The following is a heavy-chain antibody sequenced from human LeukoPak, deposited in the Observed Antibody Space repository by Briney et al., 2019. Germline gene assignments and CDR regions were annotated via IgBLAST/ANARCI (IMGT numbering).Heavy chain of an antibody. V-gene: IGHV3-74*01. CDR2: INADGSST. CDR3: ARALYGAFDI. J-gene: IGHJ3*02. D-gene: IGHD2/OR15-2a*01. CDR1: GFTFSSYW. Sequence: GGSLSLSCAASGFTFSSYWIHWVRQAPGKGLVWVSRINADGSSTNYADSVKGRFTISRDNAKNTLYLQMNSLRPEDTAVYYCARALYGAFDIWGQGTMVTVSS.